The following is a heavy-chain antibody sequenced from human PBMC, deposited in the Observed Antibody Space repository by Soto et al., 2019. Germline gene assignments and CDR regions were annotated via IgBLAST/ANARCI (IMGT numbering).Heavy chain of an antibody. J-gene: IGHJ5*02. CDR3: ARDRGYNWNYGWFDP. D-gene: IGHD1-7*01. CDR2: ISAYNGNT. V-gene: IGHV1-18*01. Sequence: QVQLVQSGAEVKKPGASVKVSCKASGYTFTSYGISGVRQAPGQGLEWLGRISAYNGNTKYAQKLQGRVTMTTETSTSTAYMELRRLRSDDTAVYNCARDRGYNWNYGWFDPWGQGTLVSVS. CDR1: GYTFTSYG.